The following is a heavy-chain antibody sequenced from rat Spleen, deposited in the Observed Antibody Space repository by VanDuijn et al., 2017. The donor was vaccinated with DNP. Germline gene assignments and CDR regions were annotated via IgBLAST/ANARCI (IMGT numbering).Heavy chain of an antibody. Sequence: EVQLVESGGGLVQPGRSLKLSCAASGFTFNDYGMAWVLQAPTRGLEGVASISYDGGSTYYRDSVKGRFTISRDYAESTLYLQMDSLRSEDTATYYCTTVDYWGQGVMVTVSS. CDR1: GFTFNDYG. V-gene: IGHV5-20*01. J-gene: IGHJ2*01. CDR2: ISYDGGST. CDR3: TTVDY.